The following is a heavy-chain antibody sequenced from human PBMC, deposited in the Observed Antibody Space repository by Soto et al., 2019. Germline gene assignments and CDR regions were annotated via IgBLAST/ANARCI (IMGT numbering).Heavy chain of an antibody. CDR1: GYSFTSYW. CDR3: ARRVGGGYYYYYYGMDV. Sequence: GESLKISCKGSGYSFTSYWIGWVRQMPGKGLEWMGIIYPGDSDTRYSPSFQGQVTISADKSIRTAYLQWSSLQASDTAMYYCARRVGGGYYYYYYGMDVWGQGTTVTVSS. J-gene: IGHJ6*02. D-gene: IGHD3-16*01. CDR2: IYPGDSDT. V-gene: IGHV5-51*01.